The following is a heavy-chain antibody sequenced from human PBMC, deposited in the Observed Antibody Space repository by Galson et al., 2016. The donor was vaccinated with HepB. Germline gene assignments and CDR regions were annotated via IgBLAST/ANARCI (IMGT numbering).Heavy chain of an antibody. CDR2: IYDDGTTY. CDR1: GGSITRDTYY. V-gene: IGHV4-39*01. D-gene: IGHD1-26*01. J-gene: IGHJ5*02. Sequence: ETLFLTCIVSGGSITRDTYYWGWIRQPPGKGLEWIGIIYDDGTTYYYNPSLKSRVTISVVTTKNEFSLRLTSVTAADTAVYYCARQRERADWLDPWGPGTLVTVSP. CDR3: ARQRERADWLDP.